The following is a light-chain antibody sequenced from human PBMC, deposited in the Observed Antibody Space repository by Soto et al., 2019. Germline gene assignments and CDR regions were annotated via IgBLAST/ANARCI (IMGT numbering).Light chain of an antibody. CDR2: DNN. Sequence: QSVLTQPPSVSAAPGQKVTISCSGSSSNIKSNYVSWYQQLPGTAPKLLIYDNNKRPSGIPDRFSGSKSGTSATLGITGLRTGDEADYYCGTWDSSLSVWVFGGGTKVTVL. J-gene: IGLJ3*02. CDR1: SSNIKSNY. V-gene: IGLV1-51*01. CDR3: GTWDSSLSVWV.